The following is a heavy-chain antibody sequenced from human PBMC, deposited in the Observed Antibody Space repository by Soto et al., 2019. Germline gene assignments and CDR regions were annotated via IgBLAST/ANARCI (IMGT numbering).Heavy chain of an antibody. Sequence: EVRLLESGGGLVQPGGSLRLSCAVSGLTFSRYAMSWVRQAPGKGLEWVSAVSGCGSATRYADPVKGRFTISRDNFKNTVSLHMNSLRVDDTAIYFCAKRSDFDSGLFDVWGQGALVTVSS. J-gene: IGHJ4*02. D-gene: IGHD2-21*02. CDR1: GLTFSRYA. V-gene: IGHV3-23*01. CDR2: VSGCGSAT. CDR3: AKRSDFDSGLFDV.